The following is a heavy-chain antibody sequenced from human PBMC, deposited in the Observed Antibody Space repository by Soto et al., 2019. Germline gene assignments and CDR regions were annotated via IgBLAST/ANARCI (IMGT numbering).Heavy chain of an antibody. CDR1: GYTFTSYA. J-gene: IGHJ4*02. V-gene: IGHV1-18*04. CDR2: ISAYNGNT. CDR3: ARGSGGLLWYGEQLDY. D-gene: IGHD3-10*01. Sequence: QIQLVQSGAEVKKPGASVKVSCKASGYTFTSYAIGWVGQAPGQGLEWMGWISAYNGNTNYAQKFQGRVTTTTDTSTSTAYMELRILRSDDTAVYYCARGSGGLLWYGEQLDYWGQGTLVTVSS.